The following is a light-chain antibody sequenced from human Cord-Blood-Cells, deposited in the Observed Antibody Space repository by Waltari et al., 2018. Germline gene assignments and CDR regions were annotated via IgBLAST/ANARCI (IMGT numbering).Light chain of an antibody. CDR1: QGVSSSY. CDR2: GAS. V-gene: IGKV3-20*01. Sequence: EIVLTQSPGTLSLSPGERATLPCRASQGVSSSYLAWYQQKPGQSPRLLISGASSRATGIPDRFSGSGSGTDFTLTISRLEPEDLAVYYCQQDRSSPRTFGQGTKVEIK. CDR3: QQDRSSPRT. J-gene: IGKJ1*01.